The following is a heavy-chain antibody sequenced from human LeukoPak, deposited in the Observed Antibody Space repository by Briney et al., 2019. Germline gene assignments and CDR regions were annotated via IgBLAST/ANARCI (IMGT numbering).Heavy chain of an antibody. CDR3: TSLFSASGTFDS. Sequence: PSETLSLTCAVHGASLSDYYWTWIRQSPEKGLECIGAIDHRGSANYNPSLESRVTISLDMSKNQFSLNLASVTAADTAVYYCTSLFSASGTFDSWGQGTLVAVSS. J-gene: IGHJ4*02. V-gene: IGHV4-34*01. CDR1: GASLSDYY. D-gene: IGHD3-10*01. CDR2: IDHRGSA.